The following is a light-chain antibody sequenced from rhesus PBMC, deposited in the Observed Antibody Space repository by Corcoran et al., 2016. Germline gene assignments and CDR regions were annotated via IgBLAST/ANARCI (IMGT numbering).Light chain of an antibody. CDR2: EVS. CDR3: EQTLQTPWT. CDR1: QSLRNRNGYTY. J-gene: IGKJ1*01. Sequence: DIVMTQIPLPLSVTPGEPAAISCRSRQSLRNRNGYTYLHWYLQKRGQCPQLLFFEVSNRASGVPDRFSGCGSGTDFTLKISRLDAEDVGVYYCEQTLQTPWTFVQGTKVDIK. V-gene: IGKV2-78*01.